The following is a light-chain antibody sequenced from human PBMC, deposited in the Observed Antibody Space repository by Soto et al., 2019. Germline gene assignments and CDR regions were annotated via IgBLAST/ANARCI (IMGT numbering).Light chain of an antibody. J-gene: IGLJ1*01. CDR3: SSYAGSNNLFV. CDR2: EVS. CDR1: SSEDGGYSY. V-gene: IGLV2-8*01. Sequence: LTRPPSACRSPGKSVTIFSPGTSSEDGGYSYVSWYQQHPGKAPKLMIYEVSKRPSGVPDRFSGSKSGNTASLTVSGLQAEDEADYYCSSYAGSNNLFVFGTGTQLTVL.